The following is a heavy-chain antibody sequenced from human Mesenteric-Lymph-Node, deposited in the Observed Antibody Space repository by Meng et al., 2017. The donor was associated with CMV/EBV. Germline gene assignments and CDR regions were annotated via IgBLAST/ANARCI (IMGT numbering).Heavy chain of an antibody. CDR3: ARDGYGGNSGGLWFDP. V-gene: IGHV4-30-4*08. D-gene: IGHD4-23*01. J-gene: IGHJ5*02. Sequence: SETLSLTCTVSGGSISSGEYYWNWIRQPPGKGLEWIGNVYYSGVTFSNPSLRSRLTISVDTWKNQFSLILNSVTAADTAVYYCARDGYGGNSGGLWFDPWGQGTLVTVSS. CDR1: GGSISSGEYY. CDR2: VYYSGVT.